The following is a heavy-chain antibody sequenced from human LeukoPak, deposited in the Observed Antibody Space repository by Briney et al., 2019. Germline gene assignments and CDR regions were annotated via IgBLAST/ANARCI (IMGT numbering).Heavy chain of an antibody. J-gene: IGHJ4*02. CDR1: GGSISSSFYY. CDR2: IYYSGST. D-gene: IGHD6-19*01. CDR3: ARSGGYSSPQNY. Sequence: SETLSLTCTVSGGSISSSFYYWGWIRQPPGKGLEWIGSIYYSGSTNYNPSLKSRVTISLDTSKSQFSLKLTSVTAADTAVYYCARSGGYSSPQNYWGQGTLVTVSS. V-gene: IGHV4-39*07.